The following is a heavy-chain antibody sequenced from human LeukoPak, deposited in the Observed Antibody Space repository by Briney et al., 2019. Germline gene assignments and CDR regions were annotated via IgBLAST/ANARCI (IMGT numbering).Heavy chain of an antibody. CDR3: ARAGYDFWSGYFFDY. D-gene: IGHD3-3*01. CDR1: GFTFDDYT. Sequence: GGSLRLSCAASGFTFDDYTMHWVRRAPGKGLEWVSLISWDGGSTYYADSVKGRFTISRDNSKNSLYLQMNSLRTEDTALYYCARAGYDFWSGYFFDYWGQGTLVTVSS. CDR2: ISWDGGST. J-gene: IGHJ4*02. V-gene: IGHV3-43*01.